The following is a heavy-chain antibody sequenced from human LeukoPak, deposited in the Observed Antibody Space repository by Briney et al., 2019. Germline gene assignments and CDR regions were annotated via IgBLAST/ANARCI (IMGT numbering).Heavy chain of an antibody. J-gene: IGHJ4*02. Sequence: GGSLRLSCAASGFTFSSYAMHWVRQAPGKGLEYVSAISSNGGSTYYANSVKGRFTISRDNSKNTLYLQMGSLRAEDMAVYYCARQGDYSPFDYWGQGTLVTVSS. CDR1: GFTFSSYA. V-gene: IGHV3-64*01. CDR2: ISSNGGST. D-gene: IGHD4-17*01. CDR3: ARQGDYSPFDY.